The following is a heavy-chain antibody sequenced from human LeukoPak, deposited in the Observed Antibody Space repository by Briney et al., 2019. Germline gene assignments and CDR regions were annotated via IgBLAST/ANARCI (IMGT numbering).Heavy chain of an antibody. D-gene: IGHD4-17*01. CDR3: ANADSPLYGDYFEYFQH. CDR2: ISYDGSNQ. CDR1: GFTFSSSS. Sequence: GGSLRLSCAASGFTFSSSSMHWVRQAPGKGLEWVAVISYDGSNQYYANSVKGRFTISRDNSKNTLYLQMNSLRAEDTAVYYCANADSPLYGDYFEYFQHWGQGTLVTVSS. J-gene: IGHJ1*01. V-gene: IGHV3-30-3*01.